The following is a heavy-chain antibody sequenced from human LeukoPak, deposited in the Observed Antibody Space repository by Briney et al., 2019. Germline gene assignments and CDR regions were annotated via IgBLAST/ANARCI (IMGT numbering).Heavy chain of an antibody. D-gene: IGHD1-26*01. Sequence: GGSLRLSCAASGFTFSSNYMSWVRQAPGKGLEWVSVIYSGGNTYYADSVKGRFTISRDNAKNSLYLQMNSLRAENTAVYYCARVEEWELLPSHFDYWGQGTLVTVSS. J-gene: IGHJ4*02. CDR2: IYSGGNT. CDR3: ARVEEWELLPSHFDY. CDR1: GFTFSSNY. V-gene: IGHV3-53*01.